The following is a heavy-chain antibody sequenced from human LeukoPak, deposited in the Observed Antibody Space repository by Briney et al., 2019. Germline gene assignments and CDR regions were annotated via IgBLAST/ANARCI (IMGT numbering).Heavy chain of an antibody. CDR2: INHSGST. D-gene: IGHD3-3*02. Sequence: PSETLSLTCTVSGGSITSYYWSWIRQPPGKGLEWIGEINHSGSTNYNPSLKSRVTISVDTSKNQFSLKLSSVTAADTAVCYCARVTRASIFGVVHMDVWGQGTTVTVSS. CDR1: GGSITSYY. CDR3: ARVTRASIFGVVHMDV. V-gene: IGHV4-34*01. J-gene: IGHJ6*02.